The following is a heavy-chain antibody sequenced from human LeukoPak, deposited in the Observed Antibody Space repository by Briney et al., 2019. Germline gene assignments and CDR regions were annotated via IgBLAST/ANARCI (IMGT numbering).Heavy chain of an antibody. D-gene: IGHD6-13*01. Sequence: GGSLRLSCAASGFTFSSYSMNWVRQAPGKGLEWVSSISSSSSYIYYADSVKGRFTISRDNAKNSLYLQMNSLRAEDTAVYYCARDVAGIAAADAPPPEDWYFDLWGRGTLVTVSS. V-gene: IGHV3-21*01. CDR1: GFTFSSYS. CDR2: ISSSSSYI. J-gene: IGHJ2*01. CDR3: ARDVAGIAAADAPPPEDWYFDL.